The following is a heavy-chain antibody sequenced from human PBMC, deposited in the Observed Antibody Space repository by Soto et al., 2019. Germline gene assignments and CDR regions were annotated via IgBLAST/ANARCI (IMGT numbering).Heavy chain of an antibody. V-gene: IGHV3-30*18. D-gene: IGHD2-8*01. CDR2: ISYDGSNK. CDR3: AKDWTEYCTNGVCQNPDAFDI. J-gene: IGHJ3*02. Sequence: PGGSLRLSCAASGFTFSSYGMHWVRQAPGKGLEWVAVISYDGSNKYYADSVKGRFTISRDNSKNTLYLQMNSLRAEDTAVYYCAKDWTEYCTNGVCQNPDAFDIWGQGTMVTVS. CDR1: GFTFSSYG.